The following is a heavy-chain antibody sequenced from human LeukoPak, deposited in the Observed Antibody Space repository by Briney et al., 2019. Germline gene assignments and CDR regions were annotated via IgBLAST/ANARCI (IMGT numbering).Heavy chain of an antibody. CDR3: AKDRCCINEVCHGDFDY. J-gene: IGHJ4*02. V-gene: IGHV3-23*01. Sequence: SGGSLRLSCAASGFIFSSHAMSWVRQAPGKGLEWVSTISGSGGSTYYADTVKGRFTISRDNSKNTVYLQMNSLRAEDTAVYYCAKDRCCINEVCHGDFDYWGQGTLVTVSS. CDR1: GFIFSSHA. CDR2: ISGSGGST. D-gene: IGHD2-8*01.